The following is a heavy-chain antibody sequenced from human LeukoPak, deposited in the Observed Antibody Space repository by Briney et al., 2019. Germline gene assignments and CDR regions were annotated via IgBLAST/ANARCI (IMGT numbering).Heavy chain of an antibody. D-gene: IGHD3-3*01. V-gene: IGHV1-24*01. CDR2: VDPEDGEA. Sequence: ASVKVSCKVSGLTLTQLSTHWVRQAPGKGLEWMGNVDPEDGEAVYAQKFRGRITVTEDTSTDTAYMQLRSLRSDDTAVYYCATVRSSFWSGSNYFDYWGQGTLVTVSS. CDR1: GLTLTQLS. CDR3: ATVRSSFWSGSNYFDY. J-gene: IGHJ4*02.